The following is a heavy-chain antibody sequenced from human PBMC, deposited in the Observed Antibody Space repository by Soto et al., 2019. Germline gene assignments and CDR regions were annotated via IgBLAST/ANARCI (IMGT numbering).Heavy chain of an antibody. CDR1: GFSLSSYG. CDR2: IKEDGSEK. CDR3: ARDPRIAALPLFDY. J-gene: IGHJ4*02. D-gene: IGHD6-6*01. V-gene: IGHV3-7*01. Sequence: EVQLVESGGGLVQPGGSLRLSCAASGFSLSSYGMSWVRQAPGKGLEWVANIKEDGSEKYYVDSVKGRFTISRDNASNSLYLQMNSLRAEDTAVYYCARDPRIAALPLFDYWGQGTLVTVSS.